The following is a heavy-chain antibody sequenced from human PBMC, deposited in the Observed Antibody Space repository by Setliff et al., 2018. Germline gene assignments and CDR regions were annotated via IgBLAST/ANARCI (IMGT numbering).Heavy chain of an antibody. CDR2: ISTDGSSI. Sequence: GSLRLSCAASGFSFSSYEMNWVRQAPGQGLVWVARISTDGSSITYADSVKGRLTISRDNTKNSLYLQMNSLRAEDTAVYYCARGPNDGGENDYWGQGTLVTVSS. V-gene: IGHV3-48*03. CDR3: ARGPNDGGENDY. CDR1: GFSFSSYE. J-gene: IGHJ4*02. D-gene: IGHD3-10*01.